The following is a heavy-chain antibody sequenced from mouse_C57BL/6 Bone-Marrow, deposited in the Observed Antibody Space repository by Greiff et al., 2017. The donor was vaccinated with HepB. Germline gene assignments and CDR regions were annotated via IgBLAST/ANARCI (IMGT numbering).Heavy chain of an antibody. CDR1: GFSFNTYA. CDR2: IRSKSNNYAT. D-gene: IGHD2-4*01. V-gene: IGHV10-1*01. CDR3: VRHESSYDYEDYYAMDY. J-gene: IGHJ4*01. Sequence: EVKLVESGGGLVQPKGSLKLSCAASGFSFNTYAMNWVRQAPGKGLEWVARIRSKSNNYATYYADSVKDRFTISRDVSESMLYLQMNNLKTEDTAMYYCVRHESSYDYEDYYAMDYWGQGTSVTVSS.